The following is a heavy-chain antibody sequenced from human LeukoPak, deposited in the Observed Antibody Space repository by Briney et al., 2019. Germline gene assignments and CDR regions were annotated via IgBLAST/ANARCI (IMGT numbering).Heavy chain of an antibody. V-gene: IGHV4-4*07. CDR2: IYTSGSA. J-gene: IGHJ4*02. D-gene: IGHD5-18*01. Sequence: PSETLSLTCTVSGGSISSYYWSWIRQPAGKGLEWIGRIYTSGSAKYNPSRMSRVTMEVDTSKDQFSLRLRSVTAADTAVYYCARASGYSYGSYFDYWGQGTLVTVSS. CDR3: ARASGYSYGSYFDY. CDR1: GGSISSYY.